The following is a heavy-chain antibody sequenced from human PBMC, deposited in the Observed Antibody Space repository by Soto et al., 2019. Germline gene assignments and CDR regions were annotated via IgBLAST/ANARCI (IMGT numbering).Heavy chain of an antibody. CDR1: GFTFSIYG. CDR3: AKEAVTTAGGWPDY. CDR2: ISGSGGST. V-gene: IGHV3-23*01. Sequence: EVQLLESGGGLVQPGGSLRLSCAASGFTFSIYGMSWVRQAPGKGLEWVSGISGSGGSTYYADSVKGRFTISRDNSKNTLYLQMNSLRAEDTAVYDCAKEAVTTAGGWPDYWGQGSLVTVSS. J-gene: IGHJ4*02. D-gene: IGHD4-4*01.